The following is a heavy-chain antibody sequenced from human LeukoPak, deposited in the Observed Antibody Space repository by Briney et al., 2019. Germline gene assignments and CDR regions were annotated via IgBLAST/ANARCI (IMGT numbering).Heavy chain of an antibody. CDR3: ARGDPIYDFWSGGDY. V-gene: IGHV3-21*01. CDR1: GLTFSSYS. Sequence: GGSLRLSCAASGLTFSSYSMNWVRQAPGKGLEWVSSISSSSTFTYYADLVKGRFTISRDNAKNSLYLQMNSLRAEDTAVYYCARGDPIYDFWSGGDYWGQGSLVTVSS. D-gene: IGHD3-3*01. J-gene: IGHJ4*02. CDR2: ISSSSTFT.